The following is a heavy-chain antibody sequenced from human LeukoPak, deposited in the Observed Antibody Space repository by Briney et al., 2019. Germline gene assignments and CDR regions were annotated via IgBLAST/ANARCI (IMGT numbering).Heavy chain of an antibody. Sequence: GGSLRLSCAASGFTFTNYWMTWVRQAPGKGLEWVAVISYDGSNKYYADSVKGRFTISRDNSKNTLYLQMSSLRAEDTAVYYCAKLGYKLRPKSDFDYWGQGTLVTVSS. CDR3: AKLGYKLRPKSDFDY. J-gene: IGHJ4*02. V-gene: IGHV3-30*18. D-gene: IGHD3-3*01. CDR2: ISYDGSNK. CDR1: GFTFTNYW.